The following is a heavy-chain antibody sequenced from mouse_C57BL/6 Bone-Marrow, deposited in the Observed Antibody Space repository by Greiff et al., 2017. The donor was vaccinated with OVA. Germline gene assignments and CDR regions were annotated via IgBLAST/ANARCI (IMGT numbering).Heavy chain of an antibody. V-gene: IGHV1-26*01. Sequence: EVKLKQSGPELVKPGASVKISCKASGYTFTDYYMNWVKQSHGKSLEWIGDINPNNGGTSYNQKFKGKATLTVDKSSSTAYMELRSLTSEDSAVYYCASYDGYFFAYWGQGTLVTVSA. D-gene: IGHD2-3*01. CDR2: INPNNGGT. J-gene: IGHJ3*01. CDR1: GYTFTDYY. CDR3: ASYDGYFFAY.